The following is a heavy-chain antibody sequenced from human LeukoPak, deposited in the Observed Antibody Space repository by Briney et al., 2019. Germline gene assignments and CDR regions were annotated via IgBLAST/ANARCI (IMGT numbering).Heavy chain of an antibody. V-gene: IGHV3-7*01. CDR2: IKQDGSEK. D-gene: IGHD1-26*01. CDR3: ARDIVYKAFDY. CDR1: GFTFGDYA. J-gene: IGHJ4*02. Sequence: PGGSLRLSCTASGFTFGDYAMTWVRQAPGKGLEWVANIKQDGSEKYYVDSVKGRFTISRDNAKNSLYLQMNSLRAEDTAVYYCARDIVYKAFDYWGQGTLVTVSS.